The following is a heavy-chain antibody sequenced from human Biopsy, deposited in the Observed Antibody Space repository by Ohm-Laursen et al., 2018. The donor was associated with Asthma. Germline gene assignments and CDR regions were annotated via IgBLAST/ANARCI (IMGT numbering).Heavy chain of an antibody. Sequence: SLRLSCAASGFTFRSYAMHWVRQAPGKGLEWVANIKHDGSEKNHVDSLKGRFTISRDNAKNSLYLQMNSQRAEDTAVYYCARTFHFWSPYHAEHYQLWGQGTLVTVSS. D-gene: IGHD3-3*02. V-gene: IGHV3-7*01. CDR1: GFTFRSYA. CDR3: ARTFHFWSPYHAEHYQL. CDR2: IKHDGSEK. J-gene: IGHJ1*01.